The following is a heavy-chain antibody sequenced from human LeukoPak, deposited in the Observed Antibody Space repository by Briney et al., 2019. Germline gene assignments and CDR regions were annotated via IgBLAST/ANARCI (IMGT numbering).Heavy chain of an antibody. D-gene: IGHD2-15*01. CDR1: AFTFNSYW. J-gene: IGHJ4*02. V-gene: IGHV3-74*01. CDR2: INTDGSST. CDR3: ARSVAVVTATFGY. Sequence: GGSLRLSCAASAFTFNSYWMHWVRQAPGKGLVWVSRINTDGSSTSYAASLKGRFTISRDNAKNTLYLQMNSLRAEDTAVYYCARSVAVVTATFGYWGQGTLVTVSS.